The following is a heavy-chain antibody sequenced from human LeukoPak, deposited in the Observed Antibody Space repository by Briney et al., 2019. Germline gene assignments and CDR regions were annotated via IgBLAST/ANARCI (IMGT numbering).Heavy chain of an antibody. V-gene: IGHV1-69*01. D-gene: IGHD2-2*02. J-gene: IGHJ1*01. CDR3: ARGYCSSTSCYNEYFQH. CDR1: GDTLSSHG. Sequence: GSSVKVSCKASGDTLSSHGFSWVRQAPGQGLEWMGGIIPIFGTANYAQKFQGRVTITADESTSTAYMELSSLRSEDTAVYYCARGYCSSTSCYNEYFQHWGQGTLVTVSS. CDR2: IIPIFGTA.